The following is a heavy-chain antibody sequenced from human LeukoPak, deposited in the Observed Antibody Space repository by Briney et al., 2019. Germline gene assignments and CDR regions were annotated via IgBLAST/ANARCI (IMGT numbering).Heavy chain of an antibody. CDR1: GDSISSGSYY. V-gene: IGHV4-61*02. CDR2: IYTSGST. Sequence: SQTLSLSCIFPGDSISSGSYYWSWIRQPAGKGLEWIGRIYTSGSTNYNPSLKSRVTISVDTSKNQFSLKLSSVTAADTAVYYCAREGYYDFWSGYLSWFDPWGQGTLVTVSS. J-gene: IGHJ5*02. D-gene: IGHD3-3*01. CDR3: AREGYYDFWSGYLSWFDP.